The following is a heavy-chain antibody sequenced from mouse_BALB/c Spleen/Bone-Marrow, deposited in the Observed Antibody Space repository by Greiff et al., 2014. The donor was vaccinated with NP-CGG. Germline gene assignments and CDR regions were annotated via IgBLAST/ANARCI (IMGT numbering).Heavy chain of an antibody. CDR1: GFNIKDTY. V-gene: IGHV14-3*02. Sequence: VQLKESGAELVKPGASVKLSCTASGFNIKDTYMHWVKQRPEQGLEWIGRIDPANGNTKYDPKFQGKATITADTSSNTAYLQLSGLTSEDTAVYYCARYGNYCYAMDYWGQGTSVTVSS. J-gene: IGHJ4*01. D-gene: IGHD2-1*01. CDR2: IDPANGNT. CDR3: ARYGNYCYAMDY.